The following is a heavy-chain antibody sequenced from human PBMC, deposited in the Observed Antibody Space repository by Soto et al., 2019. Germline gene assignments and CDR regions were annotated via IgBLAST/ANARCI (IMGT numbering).Heavy chain of an antibody. J-gene: IGHJ4*02. CDR2: ISYDGSNK. V-gene: IGHV3-30*03. Sequence: QVQLVESGGGVVQPGRSLRLSCAASGFTFSSYGMHWVRQAPGKGLEWVAVISYDGSNKYYADSVKGRFTISRDNSKNTLYLQMNSLRAEDTAVYYCVRSFSRDNDYWGQGTLVTVSS. D-gene: IGHD2-2*01. CDR3: VRSFSRDNDY. CDR1: GFTFSSYG.